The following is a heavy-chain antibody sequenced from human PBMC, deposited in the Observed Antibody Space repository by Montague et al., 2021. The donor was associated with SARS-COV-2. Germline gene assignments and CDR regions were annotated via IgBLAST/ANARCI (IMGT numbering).Heavy chain of an antibody. CDR2: FHYSGRS. CDR1: GGSINSYS. CDR3: VREKLVRGLRNGMGV. V-gene: IGHV4-59*01. J-gene: IGHJ6*04. Sequence: SETLSLTCNVSGGSINSYSWSWIRQPPGKGLEWIANFHYSGRSDHNPSLESRVTISVDMSQSQVSLKLTAVTAADTAGYYCVREKLVRGLRNGMGVWGKGTTIIVS. D-gene: IGHD3-10*01.